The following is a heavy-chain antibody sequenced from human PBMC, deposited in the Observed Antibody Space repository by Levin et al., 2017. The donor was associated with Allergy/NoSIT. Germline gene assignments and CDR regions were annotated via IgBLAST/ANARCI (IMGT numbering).Heavy chain of an antibody. J-gene: IGHJ4*02. V-gene: IGHV4-31*03. CDR2: IYYSGST. Sequence: TSETLSLTCTVSGGSISGGGYHWTWIRQHPEKGLEWIGYIYYSGSTFYNPSLKSRLMISVDTSKNQFSLNVSPVTAADTAVYYCAREDGSTFDFWGQGALVTVAS. D-gene: IGHD2-2*03. CDR1: GGSISGGGYH. CDR3: AREDGSTFDF.